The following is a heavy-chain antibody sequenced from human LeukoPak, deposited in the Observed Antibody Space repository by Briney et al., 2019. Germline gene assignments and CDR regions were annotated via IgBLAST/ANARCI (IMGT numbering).Heavy chain of an antibody. V-gene: IGHV3-7*03. CDR2: VRPDGREQ. J-gene: IGHJ5*02. Sequence: GGSLRLSCSASGFTFNTYWMSWVRQAPGKGLQWVANVRPDGREQRYVDSVKGRFTISRDNSKNTLYLQMNSLRAEDTAVYYCAKDLWFGELLSTSNWFDPWGQGTLVTVSS. CDR1: GFTFNTYW. D-gene: IGHD3-10*01. CDR3: AKDLWFGELLSTSNWFDP.